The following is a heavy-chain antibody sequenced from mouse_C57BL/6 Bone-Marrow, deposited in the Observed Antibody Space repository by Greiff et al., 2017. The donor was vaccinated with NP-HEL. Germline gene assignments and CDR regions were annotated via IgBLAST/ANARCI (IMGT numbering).Heavy chain of an antibody. CDR1: GFNIKDYY. Sequence: EVHLVESGAELVKPGASVKLSCTASGFNIKDYYMHWVKQRTEQGLEWIGRIDPEDGETKYAPKFQGKATITADTSSSTAYLQLSSLTSEDTAVYYCARCYYGSSYDWYFDVWGTGTTVTVSS. V-gene: IGHV14-2*01. CDR3: ARCYYGSSYDWYFDV. D-gene: IGHD1-1*01. J-gene: IGHJ1*03. CDR2: IDPEDGET.